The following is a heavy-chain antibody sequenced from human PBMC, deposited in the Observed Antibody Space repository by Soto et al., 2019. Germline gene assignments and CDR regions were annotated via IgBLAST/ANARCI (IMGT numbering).Heavy chain of an antibody. V-gene: IGHV3-15*01. CDR1: GFTFSNAW. CDR3: TTDRIRFVLRFLEWLDYYYYGMDV. CDR2: IKSKTDGGTT. J-gene: IGHJ6*02. D-gene: IGHD3-3*01. Sequence: GGSLRLSCAASGFTFSNAWMSWVRQAPGKGLEWVGRIKSKTDGGTTDYAAPVKGRFTISRDDSKNTLYLQMNSLKTEDTAVYYCTTDRIRFVLRFLEWLDYYYYGMDVWGQGTTVTVSS.